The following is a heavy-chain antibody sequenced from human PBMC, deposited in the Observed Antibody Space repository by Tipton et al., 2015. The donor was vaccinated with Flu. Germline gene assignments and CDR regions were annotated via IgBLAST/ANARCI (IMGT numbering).Heavy chain of an antibody. V-gene: IGHV3-33*06. CDR2: IWYDGSNK. Sequence: LSLTCAASGFTFSSYGMHWVRQAPGKGLEWVAVIWYDGSNKYYADSVKGRFTISRDNSKNTLYLQMNSLRAEDTAVYYCAKAGYSYGFDYWGQGTLVTVSS. CDR1: GFTFSSYG. D-gene: IGHD5-18*01. CDR3: AKAGYSYGFDY. J-gene: IGHJ4*02.